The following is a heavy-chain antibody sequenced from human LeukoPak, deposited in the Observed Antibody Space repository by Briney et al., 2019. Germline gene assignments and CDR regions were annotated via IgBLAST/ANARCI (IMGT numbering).Heavy chain of an antibody. CDR1: GYSISSGYYW. Sequence: TLSLTCTVSGYSISSGYYWGWIRQPPGKALEWLALISWNDDKRYSPSLESRLTITKDTSKNQVVLTMTNMDPVDTATYYCAHRGMTTPGLNWFDPWGQGTLVTVSS. CDR3: AHRGMTTPGLNWFDP. CDR2: ISWNDDK. D-gene: IGHD6-13*01. V-gene: IGHV2-5*01. J-gene: IGHJ5*02.